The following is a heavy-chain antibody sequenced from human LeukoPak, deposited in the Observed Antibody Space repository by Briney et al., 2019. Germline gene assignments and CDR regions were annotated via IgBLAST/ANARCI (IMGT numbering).Heavy chain of an antibody. CDR2: ISWDGGST. CDR1: GFTFDDYA. D-gene: IGHD2-15*01. V-gene: IGHV3-43D*03. J-gene: IGHJ4*02. Sequence: GGSLRLSCAASGFTFDDYAMHWVRQAPGKGLEWVSLISWDGGSTYYADSVKGRFTISRDNSKNSLYLQMNSLRAEDTALYYCAKAFKLGYCSGGSCYFLDYWGQGTLVTVSS. CDR3: AKAFKLGYCSGGSCYFLDY.